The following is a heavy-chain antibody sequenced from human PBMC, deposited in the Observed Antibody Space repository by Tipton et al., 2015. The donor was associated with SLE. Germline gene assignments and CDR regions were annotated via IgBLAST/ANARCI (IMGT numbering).Heavy chain of an antibody. J-gene: IGHJ4*02. CDR2: INHSGST. D-gene: IGHD2-8*01. CDR1: GGSISSHY. Sequence: TLSLTCTVSGGSISSHYWSWIRQPPGKGLEWIGEINHSGSTNYNPSPKSRVTISVDTSKNQFSLKLSSVTAADTAVYYCARGKIRTRYFDYWGQGTLVTVSS. V-gene: IGHV4-34*01. CDR3: ARGKIRTRYFDY.